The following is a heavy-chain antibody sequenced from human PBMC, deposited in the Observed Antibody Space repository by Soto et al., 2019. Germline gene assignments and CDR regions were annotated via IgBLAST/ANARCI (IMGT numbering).Heavy chain of an antibody. V-gene: IGHV4-38-2*01. CDR1: GYSINSGYY. J-gene: IGHJ4*02. D-gene: IGHD6-19*01. CDR2: IYHSGNT. CDR3: ASLAFPGIAVAGNFDY. Sequence: SETLSLTCAVSGYSINSGYYWGWIRQPPGKGLEWIGSIYHSGNTYYNPSLKSRVTISVDTSKNQFSLKLNSVTAADTAVYYCASLAFPGIAVAGNFDYWGQGTLVTVSS.